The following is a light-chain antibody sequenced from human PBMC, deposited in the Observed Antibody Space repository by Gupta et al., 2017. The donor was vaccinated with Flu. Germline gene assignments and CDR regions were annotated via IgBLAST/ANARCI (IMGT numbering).Light chain of an antibody. CDR1: MTGLENHNSNNY. Sequence: GRATIDYSVTMTGLENHNSNNYLDWYQQKPGQPPKFLIYSASTWQSGVPYRFSGSGSGTDFTLTISSLQPEDVAVYYCQQDYTTPRTFGQGTKVEIK. CDR3: QQDYTTPRT. J-gene: IGKJ1*01. V-gene: IGKV4-1*01. CDR2: SAS.